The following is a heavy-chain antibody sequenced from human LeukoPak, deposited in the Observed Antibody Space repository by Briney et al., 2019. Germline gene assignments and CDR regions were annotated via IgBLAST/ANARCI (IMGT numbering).Heavy chain of an antibody. D-gene: IGHD6-13*01. J-gene: IGHJ4*02. V-gene: IGHV6-1*01. Sequence: SQTLSLTCAISGDSVSSNSAAWNWIRQSSSRGLEWLGRTYYRSKWYNEYAVSVKGRITINPDTSLNQFSLQLNSVTPEDTAVYYCARAEQQLDIDYWGQGTLVTVS. CDR2: TYYRSKWYN. CDR3: ARAEQQLDIDY. CDR1: GDSVSSNSAA.